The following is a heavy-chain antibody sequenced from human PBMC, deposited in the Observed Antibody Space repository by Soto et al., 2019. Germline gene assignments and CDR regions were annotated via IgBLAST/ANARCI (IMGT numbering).Heavy chain of an antibody. V-gene: IGHV1-69*01. CDR3: ARVIAVAAYDYYYGMDV. Sequence: QVQLVQSGAEVKKPGSSVKVSCKASGGTFSSYAISWVRQAPGQGLEWMGGSIPIFGTANDAQKFQGRVTITADESTSTAYMELSSLRSEDTAVYYCARVIAVAAYDYYYGMDVWGQGTTVTVSS. D-gene: IGHD6-19*01. J-gene: IGHJ6*02. CDR2: SIPIFGTA. CDR1: GGTFSSYA.